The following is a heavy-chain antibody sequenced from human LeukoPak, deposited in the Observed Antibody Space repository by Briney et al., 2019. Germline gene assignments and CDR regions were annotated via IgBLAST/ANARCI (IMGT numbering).Heavy chain of an antibody. V-gene: IGHV1-18*01. CDR2: ISAYNGNT. CDR3: ARDRRDYYDSGGYYSFFLF. CDR1: GYTFTNYG. J-gene: IGHJ4*02. D-gene: IGHD3-22*01. Sequence: ASVKVSCKASGYTFTNYGISWVRQAPGQGLEWMGWISAYNGNTNYAQKLQGRVTMTTDTSTSTAYMELRSLRSDDTAVYYCARDRRDYYDSGGYYSFFLFWGQGTLVTVSS.